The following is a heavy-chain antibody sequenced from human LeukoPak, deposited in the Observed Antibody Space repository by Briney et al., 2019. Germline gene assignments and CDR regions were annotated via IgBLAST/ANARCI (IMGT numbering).Heavy chain of an antibody. D-gene: IGHD2-21*02. CDR2: ISGGGGST. V-gene: IGHV3-23*01. CDR1: GFTFTSYS. Sequence: GGSLRLSCAASGFTFTSYSMNWVRQAPGKGLEWVSTISGGGGSTYYADSVKGRFTISRDNSKNTLYLQMSSLRAEDTAVYFCARGWRAYCGGDCPIDYWGQGTLVTVSS. CDR3: ARGWRAYCGGDCPIDY. J-gene: IGHJ4*02.